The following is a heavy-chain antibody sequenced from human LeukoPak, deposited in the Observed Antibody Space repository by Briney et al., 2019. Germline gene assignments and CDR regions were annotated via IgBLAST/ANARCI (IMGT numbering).Heavy chain of an antibody. D-gene: IGHD3-10*01. CDR2: ISSSGDST. V-gene: IGHV3-64D*09. CDR1: GFTFGRYA. Sequence: PGGSLRLSCSASGFTFGRYAMHWVRQAPGKGLEYVSAISSSGDSTYYADSLKGRFTISRDNSKNTLYLQMRSLRPEDTAVYYCVKGIRQYAYGTFDYWGQGTLVTVSS. J-gene: IGHJ4*02. CDR3: VKGIRQYAYGTFDY.